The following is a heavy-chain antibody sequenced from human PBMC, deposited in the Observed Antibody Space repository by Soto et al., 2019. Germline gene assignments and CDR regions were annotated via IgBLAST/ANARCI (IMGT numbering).Heavy chain of an antibody. J-gene: IGHJ4*02. D-gene: IGHD6-6*01. CDR2: IWYDGSNK. CDR1: GFTFSSYG. V-gene: IGHV3-33*01. CDR3: ARDSGTIAELVLDYFDY. Sequence: GGSLRLSCAASGFTFSSYGMHWVRQAPGKGLEWVAVIWYDGSNKYYADPVKGRFTISRDNSKNTLYLQMNSLRAEDTAVYYCARDSGTIAELVLDYFDYWGQGTMVTASS.